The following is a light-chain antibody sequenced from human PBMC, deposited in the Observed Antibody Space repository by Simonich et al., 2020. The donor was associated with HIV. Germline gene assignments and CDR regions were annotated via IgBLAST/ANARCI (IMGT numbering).Light chain of an antibody. CDR2: GAS. Sequence: EIVMTQSPATLSVSPGERATLSCRASQSVNSNVAWYQQKPGQAPRLLIYGASNRATGIPARFSGSGSGTDFTLTISSLEPEDFAVYYCQQRSSWPWTFGQGTKVEIK. J-gene: IGKJ1*01. CDR1: QSVNSN. CDR3: QQRSSWPWT. V-gene: IGKV3-11*01.